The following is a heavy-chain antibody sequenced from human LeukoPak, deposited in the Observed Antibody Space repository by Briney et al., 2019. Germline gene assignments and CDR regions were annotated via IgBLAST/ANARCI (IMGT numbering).Heavy chain of an antibody. CDR2: IYPGDSDT. Sequence: GESLKISFKGSGYSFTSYWIGWVRPVPGKGLEWMGIIYPGDSDTRYSPSFQGQVTISADKSISTAYLQWSSLKASDTAMYYCARHASEERGSCYDYWGQGTLVTVSS. J-gene: IGHJ4*02. D-gene: IGHD2-15*01. CDR3: ARHASEERGSCYDY. V-gene: IGHV5-51*01. CDR1: GYSFTSYW.